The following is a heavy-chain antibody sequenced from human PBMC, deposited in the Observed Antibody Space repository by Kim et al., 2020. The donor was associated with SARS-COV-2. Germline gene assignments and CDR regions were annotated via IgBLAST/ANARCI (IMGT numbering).Heavy chain of an antibody. Sequence: GGSLRLSCAASGFTFSSYWMSWVRQAPGKGLEWVANIKQDGSEKYYVDSVKGRFTISRDNAKNSLYLQMNSLRAEDTAVYYCARALYYYDSSGYYYGNWFDPWGQGTLVTVSS. CDR3: ARALYYYDSSGYYYGNWFDP. J-gene: IGHJ5*02. D-gene: IGHD3-22*01. CDR1: GFTFSSYW. CDR2: IKQDGSEK. V-gene: IGHV3-7*01.